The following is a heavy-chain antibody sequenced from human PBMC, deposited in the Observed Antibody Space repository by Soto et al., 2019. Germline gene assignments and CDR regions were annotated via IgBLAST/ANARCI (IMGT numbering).Heavy chain of an antibody. Sequence: ASVKVSCKASGYSFISYGVSWVRQAPAQGPEWMGWVSGYNADTIYVQKFQGRVTMTTDTSTSTTHMELRSLRYDDTAVYYCARETRIFKAESGIRDFDYCGQVSQVTVSS. CDR1: GYSFISYG. V-gene: IGHV1-18*01. CDR2: VSGYNADT. J-gene: IGHJ4*02. CDR3: ARETRIFKAESGIRDFDY.